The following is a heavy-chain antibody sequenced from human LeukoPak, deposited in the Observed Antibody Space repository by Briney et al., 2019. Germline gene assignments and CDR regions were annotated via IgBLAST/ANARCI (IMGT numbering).Heavy chain of an antibody. CDR2: ISSSSSYI. Sequence: GGSLRLSCAASGFTFSSYSMNWVRQAPGKGLEWVSSISSSSSYIYYADSVKGRFTISRDNAKNSLYLQMNSPRAEDTAVYYCARGSYYYDSSGYYPGYWGQGTLVTVSS. V-gene: IGHV3-21*01. CDR3: ARGSYYYDSSGYYPGY. D-gene: IGHD3-22*01. CDR1: GFTFSSYS. J-gene: IGHJ4*02.